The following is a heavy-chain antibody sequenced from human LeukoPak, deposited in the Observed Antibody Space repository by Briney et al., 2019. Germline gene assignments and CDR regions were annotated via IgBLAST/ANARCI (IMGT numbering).Heavy chain of an antibody. J-gene: IGHJ4*02. CDR1: GFTFSSYG. CDR3: AKGDYDILTGYYDY. V-gene: IGHV3-30*18. Sequence: PGRSLRLSCAASGFTFSSYGMHGVRQAPGKGLEWVAVISYDGRNKYYADSVKGRFTISRDNSKNTLYLQMNSLRAEDTAVYYCAKGDYDILTGYYDYWGQGTLVTVSS. D-gene: IGHD3-9*01. CDR2: ISYDGRNK.